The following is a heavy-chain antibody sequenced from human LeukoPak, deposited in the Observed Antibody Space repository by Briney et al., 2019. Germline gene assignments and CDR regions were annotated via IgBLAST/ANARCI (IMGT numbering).Heavy chain of an antibody. V-gene: IGHV4-59*01. D-gene: IGHD3-22*01. CDR3: ARITMIVGNDAFDI. Sequence: SETLSPTCTVSGGSISSYYWSWIRQPPGKGLEWIGYIYYSGSTNYNPSLKSRVTISVDTSKNQFSLKLSSVTAADTAVYYCARITMIVGNDAFDIWGQGTMVTVSS. J-gene: IGHJ3*02. CDR1: GGSISSYY. CDR2: IYYSGST.